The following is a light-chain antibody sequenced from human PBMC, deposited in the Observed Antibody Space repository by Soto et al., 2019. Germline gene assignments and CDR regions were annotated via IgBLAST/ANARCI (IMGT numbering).Light chain of an antibody. CDR3: RPSAGDIILYV. J-gene: IGLJ1*01. CDR2: EVT. Sequence: QSVLTQRPSASAAPVQSVTISCSGTSNDVGAYNFVSWYQQHPGKAPKLMIYEVTKRPSGVPDRFSGSKSGNTASLIVSGLQAEDEADYYCRPSAGDIILYVFRTRSQLAV. CDR1: SNDVGAYNF. V-gene: IGLV2-8*01.